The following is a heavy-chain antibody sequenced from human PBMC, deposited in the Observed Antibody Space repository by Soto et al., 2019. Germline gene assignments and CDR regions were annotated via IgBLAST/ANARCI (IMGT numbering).Heavy chain of an antibody. J-gene: IGHJ6*02. V-gene: IGHV3-30-3*01. CDR2: ISYDGSNT. CDR3: AREGTVGATTYYYYGMDV. D-gene: IGHD1-26*01. CDR1: GGTFSSYA. Sequence: LKISWAAGGGTFSSYAMHWVREAPWKGVEWVAVISYDGSNTYYADSVKGRFTISRDNSKTTLYLQMNSLRAEDTAVYSCAREGTVGATTYYYYGMDVWGQGTTVTVSS.